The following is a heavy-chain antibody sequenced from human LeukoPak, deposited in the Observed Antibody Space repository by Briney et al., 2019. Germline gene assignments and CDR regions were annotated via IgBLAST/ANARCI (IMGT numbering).Heavy chain of an antibody. D-gene: IGHD5-12*01. CDR1: GLTLSNYW. V-gene: IGHV3-74*01. J-gene: IGHJ4*02. Sequence: GGSLRLSCAASGLTLSNYWMHWVRQTPGMGLVWVSRINSDGSSTDYADSVKGRFTISRDNSKNTPYLQMNSLRAEDTAVYYCAKVGGYSAIPYYFDYWGQGTLVTVSS. CDR2: INSDGSST. CDR3: AKVGGYSAIPYYFDY.